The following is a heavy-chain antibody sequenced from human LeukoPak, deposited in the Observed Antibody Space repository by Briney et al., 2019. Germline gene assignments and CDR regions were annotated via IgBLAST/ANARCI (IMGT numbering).Heavy chain of an antibody. Sequence: GASVKVSCKASGYIFTTYFMHWLRQAPGQGPEWMGIINPRGGSTDYAQKLQGRVTMTSDTSTSTVYMELKSLTSEDTAVYFCARVGTTGATADNWGQGTLVTVSS. V-gene: IGHV1-46*01. D-gene: IGHD4-11*01. J-gene: IGHJ4*02. CDR2: INPRGGST. CDR1: GYIFTTYF. CDR3: ARVGTTGATADN.